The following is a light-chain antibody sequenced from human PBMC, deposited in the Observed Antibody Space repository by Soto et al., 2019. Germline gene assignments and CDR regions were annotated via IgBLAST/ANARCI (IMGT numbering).Light chain of an antibody. CDR1: SSDVGGYNY. J-gene: IGLJ1*01. V-gene: IGLV2-8*01. CDR3: SSNAGSSNYV. Sequence: QSALTQPPSASGSPGQSVTISCTGTSSDVGGYNYVSWYQQHPGKAPKLMIYEVSKRPSGVPDRFSGSKSGNTASLTVSGLQAEDEADYYCSSNAGSSNYVFGTGTKLTVL. CDR2: EVS.